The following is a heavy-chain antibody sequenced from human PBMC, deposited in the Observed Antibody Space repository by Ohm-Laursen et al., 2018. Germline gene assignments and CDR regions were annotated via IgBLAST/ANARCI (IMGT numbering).Heavy chain of an antibody. J-gene: IGHJ6*02. Sequence: SETLSLTCAVYGGSFRGYYWSWIRQPPGKGLEWIGEINHSGSTNYNPSLKSRVTISVDTSKNQFSLKLSSVTAADTAVYYCARCGRIAARQRGYYGMDVWGQGTTVTVSS. D-gene: IGHD6-6*01. CDR3: ARCGRIAARQRGYYGMDV. CDR1: GGSFRGYY. V-gene: IGHV4-34*01. CDR2: INHSGST.